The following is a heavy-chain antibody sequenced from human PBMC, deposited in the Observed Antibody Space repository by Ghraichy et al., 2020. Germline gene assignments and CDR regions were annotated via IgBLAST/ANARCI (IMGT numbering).Heavy chain of an antibody. D-gene: IGHD4-23*01. V-gene: IGHV4-34*01. J-gene: IGHJ3*02. CDR2: INHSGST. CDR1: GGSFSGYY. CDR3: ARGRRTVVNRPDMAFDI. Sequence: SETLSLTCAVYGGSFSGYYWSWIRQPPGKGLEWIGEINHSGSTNYNPSLKSRVTISVDTSKNQFSLKLSSVTAADTAVYYCARGRRTVVNRPDMAFDIWGQGTMVTVSS.